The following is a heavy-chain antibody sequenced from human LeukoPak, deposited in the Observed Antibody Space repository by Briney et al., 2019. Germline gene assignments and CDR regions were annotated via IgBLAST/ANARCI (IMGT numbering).Heavy chain of an antibody. J-gene: IGHJ3*02. V-gene: IGHV4-38-2*02. D-gene: IGHD3-22*01. Sequence: LETLSLTCTVSGYSISSGYYWGWIRQPPGKGLEWIGSFYHSGSTYYNPSLKSRVTISVDTSKNQFSLKLSSVTAADTAVYYCARGDYYYDSRDIPLNDTFDIWGQGTMVTVSS. CDR3: ARGDYYYDSRDIPLNDTFDI. CDR2: FYHSGST. CDR1: GYSISSGYY.